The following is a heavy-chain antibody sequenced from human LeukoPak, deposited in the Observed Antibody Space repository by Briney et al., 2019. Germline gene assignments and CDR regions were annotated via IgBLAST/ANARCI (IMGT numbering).Heavy chain of an antibody. CDR2: ISYDGSNK. J-gene: IGHJ4*02. Sequence: GGSLRLSCAASGFTFSSYAMHWVRQAPGKGLEWVAVISYDGSNKYYADSVKSRFTISRDNSKNTLYLQMNSLRAEDTAVYYCAPLGQQLNWGQGTLVTVSS. V-gene: IGHV3-30-3*01. CDR3: APLGQQLN. CDR1: GFTFSSYA. D-gene: IGHD6-13*01.